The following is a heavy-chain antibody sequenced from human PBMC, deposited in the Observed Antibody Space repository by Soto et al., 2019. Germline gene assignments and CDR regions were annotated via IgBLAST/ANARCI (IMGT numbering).Heavy chain of an antibody. J-gene: IGHJ5*02. D-gene: IGHD3-22*01. CDR2: IYYSGST. CDR1: DGSISGYY. Sequence: SELLSVTCSVSDGSISGYYWSLIRPQPGKGLEWIGYIYYSGSTNYNPSLKSRVTISVDTSKNQFSLKLSSVTAADTAVYYCASGPASQYYYDSSGYPARSWFDPWGQGTLVTVSS. V-gene: IGHV4-59*01. CDR3: ASGPASQYYYDSSGYPARSWFDP.